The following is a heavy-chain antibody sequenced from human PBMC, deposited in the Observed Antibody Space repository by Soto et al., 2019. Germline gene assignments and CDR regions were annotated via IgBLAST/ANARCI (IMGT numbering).Heavy chain of an antibody. J-gene: IGHJ4*02. D-gene: IGHD6-13*01. CDR1: GGSFSGYY. V-gene: IGHV4-34*01. CDR2: INHSGST. Sequence: QVQLQQWGAGLLKPSETLSLTCAVYGGSFSGYYWSWIRQPPGKGLEWIGEINHSGSTNYNPSLKRRVTISVDTSKNQFSLKLSSVTAADTAVYYCARGPPGYSSSWYYDYWGQGTLVTVSS. CDR3: ARGPPGYSSSWYYDY.